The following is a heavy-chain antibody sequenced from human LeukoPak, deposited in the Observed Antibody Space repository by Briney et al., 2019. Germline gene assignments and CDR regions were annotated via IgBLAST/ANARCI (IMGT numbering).Heavy chain of an antibody. CDR3: ARDSSGWYHWFDP. D-gene: IGHD6-19*01. V-gene: IGHV3-23*01. CDR2: ISGNGGYT. J-gene: IGHJ5*02. Sequence: GGSLRLSCAASGFTFSNYDMTWVRQAPGKGLEWVSAISGNGGYTYYADSIKGRFTISRDNSKNTLYLQMNSLRVEDTAVYYCARDSSGWYHWFDPWGQGTLVTVSS. CDR1: GFTFSNYD.